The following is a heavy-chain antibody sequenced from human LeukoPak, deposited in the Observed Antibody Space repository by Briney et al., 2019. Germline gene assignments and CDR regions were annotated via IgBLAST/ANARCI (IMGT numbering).Heavy chain of an antibody. CDR2: INPSGGST. CDR3: ARSLAARGGYNWFDP. D-gene: IGHD6-6*01. CDR1: GYTFTSYY. Sequence: GASVKVSCKASGYTFTSYYMHWVRQAPGQGLEWMGIINPSGGSTSYAQKFQGRVTMTRDMSTSTVYMELSSLRSEDTAVYYCARSLAARGGYNWFDPWGQGTLVTVSS. J-gene: IGHJ5*02. V-gene: IGHV1-46*01.